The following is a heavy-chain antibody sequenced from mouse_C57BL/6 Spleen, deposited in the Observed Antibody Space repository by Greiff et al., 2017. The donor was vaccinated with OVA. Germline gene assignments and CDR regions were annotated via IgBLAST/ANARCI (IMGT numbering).Heavy chain of an antibody. CDR3: AGGNRFAY. CDR1: GFTFSSYT. V-gene: IGHV5-9*01. CDR2: ISGGGGNT. J-gene: IGHJ3*01. Sequence: EVQRVESGGGLVKPGGSLKLSCAASGFTFSSYTMSWVRQTPEKRLEWVATISGGGGNTYYPDSVKGRFTISRDNAKNTLYLQMSSLRSEDTALYYCAGGNRFAYWGQGTLVTVSA. D-gene: IGHD1-1*02.